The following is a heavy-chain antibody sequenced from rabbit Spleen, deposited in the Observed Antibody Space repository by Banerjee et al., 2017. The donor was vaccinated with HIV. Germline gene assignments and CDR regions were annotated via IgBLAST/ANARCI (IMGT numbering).Heavy chain of an antibody. CDR1: GFDFSSSYY. CDR2: IYNGDGST. Sequence: QEQLVESGGGLVQPEGSLTLTCKASGFDFSSSYYMCWVRQAPGKGPEWIACIYNGDGSTYYASWVNGRFTISRSTSLNTVTLQMTSLTAADTATYFCARDLTGVIGWNFGWWGQGTLVTVS. D-gene: IGHD1-1*01. CDR3: ARDLTGVIGWNFGW. J-gene: IGHJ4*01. V-gene: IGHV1S47*01.